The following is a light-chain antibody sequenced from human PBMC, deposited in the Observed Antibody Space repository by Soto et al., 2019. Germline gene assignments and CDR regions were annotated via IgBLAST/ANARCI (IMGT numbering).Light chain of an antibody. Sequence: QSALTQSRSVSGSPGQSVTISCSGSSSDIGIYNYVSWYQHHPGKVPKVLIYDVNKRPSGVPDRFSGSKSGNTASLTISGLQAEDEADYYCCSYRSSSLYVFGTGTKLTVL. J-gene: IGLJ1*01. CDR3: CSYRSSSLYV. CDR2: DVN. CDR1: SSDIGIYNY. V-gene: IGLV2-11*01.